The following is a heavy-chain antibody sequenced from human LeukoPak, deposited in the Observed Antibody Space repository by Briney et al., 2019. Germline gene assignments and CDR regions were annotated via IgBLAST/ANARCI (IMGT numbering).Heavy chain of an antibody. CDR2: IYHSGST. CDR3: ASSRGGLYSSSWGS. Sequence: PSETLSLTCTVSGYSISSGYYWGWIRQPPGKGLEWIGSIYHSGSTYYNPSLKSRVTISVDTSKNQFSLKLSSVTAADTAVYYCASSRGGLYSSSWGSWGQGTLVTVSS. D-gene: IGHD6-13*01. V-gene: IGHV4-38-2*02. CDR1: GYSISSGYY. J-gene: IGHJ4*02.